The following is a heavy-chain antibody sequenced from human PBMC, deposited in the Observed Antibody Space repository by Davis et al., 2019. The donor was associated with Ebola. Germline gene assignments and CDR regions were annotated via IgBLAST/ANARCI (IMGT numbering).Heavy chain of an antibody. CDR1: GFTFSDYY. J-gene: IGHJ4*02. D-gene: IGHD3-16*01. CDR3: ATGVTTFRETGVGY. V-gene: IGHV3-11*01. CDR2: VSFSGNTI. Sequence: GESLKISCAASGFTFSDYYMTWIRQAPGKGLEWVSFVSFSGNTIYYADSVKGRFTISRDNSRNSLYLQMNSLRTEDTAMYYCATGVTTFRETGVGYWGRGTLVTVSS.